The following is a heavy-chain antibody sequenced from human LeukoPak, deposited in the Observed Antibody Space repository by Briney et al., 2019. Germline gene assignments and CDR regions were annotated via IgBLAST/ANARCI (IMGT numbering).Heavy chain of an antibody. J-gene: IGHJ4*02. CDR2: ISSSSSYI. Sequence: KSGGSLRLSCAASGFTFSSYSMNWVRQAPGKGLEWVSSISSSSSYIYYADSVKGRFTISRDNAKNSLYLQMNSLRVEDTAVYYCARAPGAMIVLDWGQGTLVTVSS. V-gene: IGHV3-21*01. CDR3: ARAPGAMIVLD. CDR1: GFTFSSYS. D-gene: IGHD3-22*01.